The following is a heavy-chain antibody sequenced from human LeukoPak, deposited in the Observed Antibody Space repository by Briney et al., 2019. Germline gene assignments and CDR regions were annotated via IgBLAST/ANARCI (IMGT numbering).Heavy chain of an antibody. CDR1: GFTFSSYS. CDR3: ARSRDGYNPVDY. J-gene: IGHJ4*02. D-gene: IGHD5-24*01. V-gene: IGHV3-21*01. Sequence: PGGSLRLSCAASGFTFSSYSMNWVRQAPGKGLEWVSSISSSSSYIYYADSVKGRFTISRDNAKNSLYLQMNSLRAEDTAVYYCARSRDGYNPVDYWGQGTLVTVSS. CDR2: ISSSSSYI.